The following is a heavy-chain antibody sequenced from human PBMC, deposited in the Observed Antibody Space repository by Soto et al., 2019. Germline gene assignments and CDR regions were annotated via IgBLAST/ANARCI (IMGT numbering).Heavy chain of an antibody. D-gene: IGHD6-19*01. Sequence: GGSLRLSCAASGFTFSSYAMSWVRQAPGKGLEWVSAISGSGGSTYYADSVKGRFTISRDNSKNTLYLQMNSLRAEDTAVYYCAKVDPLSAADSSGWYFFYYGMDVWGQGTTVTVSS. CDR2: ISGSGGST. CDR1: GFTFSSYA. J-gene: IGHJ6*02. CDR3: AKVDPLSAADSSGWYFFYYGMDV. V-gene: IGHV3-23*01.